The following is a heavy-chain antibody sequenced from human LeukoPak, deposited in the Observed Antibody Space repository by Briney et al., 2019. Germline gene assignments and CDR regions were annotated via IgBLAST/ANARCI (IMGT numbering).Heavy chain of an antibody. D-gene: IGHD2-8*02. CDR2: IYYSGST. Sequence: SQTLSLTCTVSGGSISSGGYYWSWIRQHPGRGLEWIGYIYYSGSTYYNPSLKSRVTISVDTSKNQFSLKPSSVTAADTAVYYCARAHFWYAFDIWGQGTMVTVSS. CDR1: GGSISSGGYY. J-gene: IGHJ3*02. V-gene: IGHV4-31*03. CDR3: ARAHFWYAFDI.